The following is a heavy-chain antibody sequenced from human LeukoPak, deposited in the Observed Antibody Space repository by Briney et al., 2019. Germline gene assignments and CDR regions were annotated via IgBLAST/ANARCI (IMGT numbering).Heavy chain of an antibody. J-gene: IGHJ4*02. CDR3: ARDGVDYYGSGSHDY. CDR2: INPNSGGT. D-gene: IGHD3-10*01. CDR1: GYTFTGYY. Sequence: GASVKVSCKASGYTFTGYYMHCVRQAPGQGLEWMGWINPNSGGTNYAQKFQGRVTMTRDTSISTAYMELSRLRSDDTAVYYCARDGVDYYGSGSHDYWGQGTLVTVSS. V-gene: IGHV1-2*02.